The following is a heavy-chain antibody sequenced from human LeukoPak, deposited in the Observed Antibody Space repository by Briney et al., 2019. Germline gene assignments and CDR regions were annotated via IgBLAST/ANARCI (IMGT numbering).Heavy chain of an antibody. D-gene: IGHD5-12*01. CDR1: GFPFSSYW. V-gene: IGHV3-7*01. CDR3: ARDPGRRWLYYYYYYYMDV. CDR2: IKEDGSEK. J-gene: IGHJ6*03. Sequence: PGGSLRLSCAASGFPFSSYWMTWVRQAPGKGLEWVANIKEDGSEKYYVDSVKGRFTISRDNAKNSLYVQMNSLRAEDTAVYYCARDPGRRWLYYYYYYYMDVWGKGTTATISS.